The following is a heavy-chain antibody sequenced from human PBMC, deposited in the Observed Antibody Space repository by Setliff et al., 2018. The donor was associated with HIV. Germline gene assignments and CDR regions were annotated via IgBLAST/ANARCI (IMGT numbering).Heavy chain of an antibody. CDR1: DDPINSFY. J-gene: IGHJ4*02. CDR3: ARVGGSYYLHYFDY. V-gene: IGHV4-4*09. CDR2: IYTSGST. D-gene: IGHD1-26*01. Sequence: PSETLSLTCTVSDDPINSFYWSWIRQPPGKGLEWIGYIYTSGSTNYNPSLKSRVTISIDTSKNQFSLKLNAVTAADTAVYYCARVGGSYYLHYFDYWGQGTVVTVSS.